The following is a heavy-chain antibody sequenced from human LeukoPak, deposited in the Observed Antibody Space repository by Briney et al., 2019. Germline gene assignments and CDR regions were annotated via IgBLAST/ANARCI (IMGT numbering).Heavy chain of an antibody. J-gene: IGHJ4*02. CDR3: AVGRDIRVAGPGGYFDY. CDR1: GFTFSDHN. Sequence: GGSLRLSCAATGFTFSDHNMGWMRQAPGKGLEWTSYISPGGQTTYFADSVKGRVTLSRDNAKNSLSLQMNSLTADDTAVYFCAVGRDIRVAGPGGYFDYWGQGTLVAVSS. V-gene: IGHV3-11*01. D-gene: IGHD6-19*01. CDR2: ISPGGQTT.